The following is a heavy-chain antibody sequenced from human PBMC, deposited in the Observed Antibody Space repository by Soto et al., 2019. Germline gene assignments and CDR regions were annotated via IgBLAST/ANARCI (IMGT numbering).Heavy chain of an antibody. D-gene: IGHD3-3*01. Sequence: QVQLVESGGGVVQPGRSLRLSCAASGFTFRNYGMHWVRQAPGKGLEWVAVILYDGSNKYYADSVKGRFTISRDNSKNTLYLQQDSLRAEDPAVYYCAKDPQGSGETYYYYYAMDVWGQGTTVTVSS. CDR1: GFTFRNYG. V-gene: IGHV3-30*18. CDR3: AKDPQGSGETYYYYYAMDV. J-gene: IGHJ6*02. CDR2: ILYDGSNK.